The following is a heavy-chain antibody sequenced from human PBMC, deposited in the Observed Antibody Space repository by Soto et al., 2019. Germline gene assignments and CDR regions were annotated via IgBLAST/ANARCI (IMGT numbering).Heavy chain of an antibody. CDR2: ISGSGGST. J-gene: IGHJ4*02. Sequence: EVQLLESGGGLVQPGGSLRLSCAASGFTFSSYAMSWVRQAPGKGLEWVSAISGSGGSTYYADSVKGRFTISRDNSKNTLYLQMNSLRAEDTALYYCAKGLCRSFEAGPFDYWGQGTLVTVSS. V-gene: IGHV3-23*01. CDR3: AKGLCRSFEAGPFDY. D-gene: IGHD3-10*01. CDR1: GFTFSSYA.